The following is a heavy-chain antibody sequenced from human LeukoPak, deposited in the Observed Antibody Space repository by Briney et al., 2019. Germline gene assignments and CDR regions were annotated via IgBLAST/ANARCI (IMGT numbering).Heavy chain of an antibody. CDR3: ARHWALTYSPENPDPDWFDP. Sequence: PSETLSLTCTVSGGSISSSSYYWGWIRQPPGKGLEWIGSIYYSGSTYYNPSLKSRVTISVDTSKNQFSLKLSSVTAADTAVYYCARHWALTYSPENPDPDWFDPWGQGTLVTVSS. V-gene: IGHV4-39*01. CDR1: GGSISSSSYY. D-gene: IGHD2-21*01. J-gene: IGHJ5*02. CDR2: IYYSGST.